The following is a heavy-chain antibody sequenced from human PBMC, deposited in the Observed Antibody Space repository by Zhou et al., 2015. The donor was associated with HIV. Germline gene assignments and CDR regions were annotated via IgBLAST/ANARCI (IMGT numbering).Heavy chain of an antibody. CDR2: IIPILGIA. CDR1: GGTFSSYT. CDR3: ARDDGVCSGGSCYSYYGMDV. Sequence: QVQLVQSGAEVKKPGSSVKVSCKASGGTFSSYTISWVRQAPGQGLEWMGRIIPILGIANYAQKFQGRVTITADKSTSTAYMELSSLRSGDTAVYYCARDDGVCSGGSCYSYYGMDVWGQGTTVTVSS. D-gene: IGHD2-15*01. V-gene: IGHV1-69*08. J-gene: IGHJ6*02.